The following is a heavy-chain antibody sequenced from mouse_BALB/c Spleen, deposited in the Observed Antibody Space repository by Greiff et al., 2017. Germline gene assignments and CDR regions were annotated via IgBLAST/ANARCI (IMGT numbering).Heavy chain of an antibody. CDR2: ISSGGST. Sequence: EVNVVESGGGLVKPGGSLKLSCAASGFTFSSYAMSWVRQTPEKRLEWVASISSGGSTYYPDSVKGRFTISRDNARNILYLQMSSLRSEDTAMYYCARGTYGNYYFDYWGQGTTLTVSS. J-gene: IGHJ2*01. D-gene: IGHD2-10*02. V-gene: IGHV5-6-5*01. CDR3: ARGTYGNYYFDY. CDR1: GFTFSSYA.